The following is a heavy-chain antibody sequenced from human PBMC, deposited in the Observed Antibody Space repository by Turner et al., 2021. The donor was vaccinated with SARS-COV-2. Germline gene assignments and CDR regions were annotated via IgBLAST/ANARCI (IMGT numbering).Heavy chain of an antibody. D-gene: IGHD6-19*01. J-gene: IGHJ4*02. V-gene: IGHV3-23*01. Sequence: EVQLLESGGGLVQPGGSLGISCASSGFTLSSYAMTWVRQAPGKGLEWVSSIIGTATITHYAYSVKGRYTMSRDNSKTTLHLQMNSLRAEDTAIYYCAKDREGTGADYFDYWGQGTLVTVSS. CDR1: GFTLSSYA. CDR2: IIGTATIT. CDR3: AKDREGTGADYFDY.